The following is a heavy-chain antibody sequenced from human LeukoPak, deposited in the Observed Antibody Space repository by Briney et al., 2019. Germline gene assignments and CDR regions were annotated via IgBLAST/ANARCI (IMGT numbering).Heavy chain of an antibody. Sequence: PSETLSLTCTVSGGSISSSSYYWGWIRQPPGKGLEWIGSIYYSGSTYYNPSLKSRVTISVDTSKNQFSLKLSSVTAADTAVYYCARDFWHPHLVGYFDSSSDAFDIWARGQWSPSLQ. J-gene: IGHJ3*02. CDR3: ARDFWHPHLVGYFDSSSDAFDI. CDR2: IYYSGST. D-gene: IGHD3-9*01. V-gene: IGHV4-39*07. CDR1: GGSISSSSYY.